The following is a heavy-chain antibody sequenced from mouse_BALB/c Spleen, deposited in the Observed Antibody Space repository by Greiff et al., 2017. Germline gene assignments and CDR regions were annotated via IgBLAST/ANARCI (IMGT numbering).Heavy chain of an antibody. Sequence: EVQRVESGGGLVQPGGSLKLSCAASGFTFSSYTMSWVRQTPEKRLEWVAYISNGGGSTYYPDTVKGRFTISRDNAKNTLYLQMSSLKSEDTAMYYCARGGYDFDYWGQGTTLTVSS. CDR3: ARGGYDFDY. V-gene: IGHV5-12-2*01. D-gene: IGHD2-2*01. J-gene: IGHJ2*01. CDR2: ISNGGGST. CDR1: GFTFSSYT.